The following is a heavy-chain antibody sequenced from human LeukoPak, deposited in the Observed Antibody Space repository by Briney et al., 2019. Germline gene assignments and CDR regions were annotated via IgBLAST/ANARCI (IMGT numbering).Heavy chain of an antibody. J-gene: IGHJ3*02. CDR3: ARSVAAAGKTVAFDI. CDR1: GGSFSGYY. CDR2: INHSGST. Sequence: PSETLSLTCAVYGGSFSGYYWSWIRQPPGKGLEWIGEINHSGSTNYNPSLKSRVTISVDTSKNQFSLKLSSVTAADTAVYYCARSVAAAGKTVAFDIWGQRTLVTVSS. D-gene: IGHD6-13*01. V-gene: IGHV4-34*01.